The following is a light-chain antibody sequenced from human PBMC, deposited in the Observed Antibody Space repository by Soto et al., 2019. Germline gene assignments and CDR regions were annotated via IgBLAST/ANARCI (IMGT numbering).Light chain of an antibody. CDR2: AAS. CDR1: QGISNY. Sequence: DIQMTQSPSSLSASVGDRVTITCRASQGISNYIAWYQQKPGKAPKLLIYAASTLQSGVPSRFSGSGSGTDFILTINSLQPEDVATYSCQKYSSVPLFGPGTKVDIK. V-gene: IGKV1-27*01. J-gene: IGKJ3*01. CDR3: QKYSSVPL.